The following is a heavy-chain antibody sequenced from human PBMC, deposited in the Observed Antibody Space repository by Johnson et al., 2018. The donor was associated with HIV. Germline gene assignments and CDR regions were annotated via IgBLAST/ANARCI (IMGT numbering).Heavy chain of an antibody. CDR2: ISYDGSEK. Sequence: VQLVESGGGLVKLGGSLRLSCAASGFTFSSYGMHWVRQAPGKGLEWVAVISYDGSEKYYVDSVKGRFTISRDNAKNSLYLQMNSLRAEDTAVYYCARKNGRWLQDGAFDIWGQGTMVTVSS. D-gene: IGHD5-24*01. J-gene: IGHJ3*02. CDR3: ARKNGRWLQDGAFDI. V-gene: IGHV3-30*03. CDR1: GFTFSSYG.